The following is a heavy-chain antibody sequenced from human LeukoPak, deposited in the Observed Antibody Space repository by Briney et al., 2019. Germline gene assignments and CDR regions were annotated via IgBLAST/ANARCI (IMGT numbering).Heavy chain of an antibody. CDR2: INSDGSST. Sequence: GGSLRLSCAASGFTFSSYWMHWVRQAPGKGLVWVSRINSDGSSTSYADSVKGRFTISGDNAKNTLYLQMNSLRAEDTAVYYCARDNLYGSGSYXNFDYWGQGTLVTVSS. D-gene: IGHD3-10*01. J-gene: IGHJ4*02. CDR3: ARDNLYGSGSYXNFDY. V-gene: IGHV3-74*01. CDR1: GFTFSSYW.